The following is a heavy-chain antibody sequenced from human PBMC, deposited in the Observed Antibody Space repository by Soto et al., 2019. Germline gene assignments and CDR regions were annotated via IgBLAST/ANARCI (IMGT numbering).Heavy chain of an antibody. CDR1: GGTFSSYA. V-gene: IGHV1-69*06. D-gene: IGHD3-16*02. CDR3: ARDKGYYDYVWGSYRYLYNWFDP. CDR2: IIPIFGTA. J-gene: IGHJ5*02. Sequence: GASVKVSCKASGGTFSSYAISWVRRAPGQGLEWMGGIIPIFGTANYAQKFQGRVTITADKSTSTAYMELSSLRSEDTAVYYCARDKGYYDYVWGSYRYLYNWFDPWGQGTLVTVSS.